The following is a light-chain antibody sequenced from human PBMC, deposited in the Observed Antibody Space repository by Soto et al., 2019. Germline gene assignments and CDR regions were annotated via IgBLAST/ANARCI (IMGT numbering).Light chain of an antibody. Sequence: QSALTQSASVSGSPGQSITISCTGTNNDIGGYNYVSWYQQHPGKAPKLMIFEVSNRPSGVSNRFSGSKSGSTASLTISGLQTEDEADYHCSSYTPSNAMVFGGGTKLTVL. V-gene: IGLV2-14*01. CDR2: EVS. J-gene: IGLJ2*01. CDR3: SSYTPSNAMV. CDR1: NNDIGGYNY.